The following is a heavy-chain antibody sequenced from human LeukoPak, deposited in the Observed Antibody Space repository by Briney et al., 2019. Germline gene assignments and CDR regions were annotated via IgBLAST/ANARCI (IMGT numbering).Heavy chain of an antibody. Sequence: GGSLRLSCAASGFTFSRYSMNWVRQAPGRGLEWVSSISSSSSYIYYADSLKGRFTISRDNAKNSLYLRMNSLRAEDTAVYFCARDRIIYGDYGDAFDIWGQGTMVTVSS. D-gene: IGHD4-17*01. CDR2: ISSSSSYI. CDR3: ARDRIIYGDYGDAFDI. CDR1: GFTFSRYS. V-gene: IGHV3-21*01. J-gene: IGHJ3*02.